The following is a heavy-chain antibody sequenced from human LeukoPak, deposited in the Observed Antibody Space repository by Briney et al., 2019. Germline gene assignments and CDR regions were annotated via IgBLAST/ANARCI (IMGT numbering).Heavy chain of an antibody. CDR3: ARDLAMADYFDY. J-gene: IGHJ4*02. V-gene: IGHV3-74*01. CDR1: GFTFSSYW. CDR2: INSDGSRT. D-gene: IGHD5-18*01. Sequence: PGGSLRLSCAASGFTFSSYWMHWVRQAPEKGLVWVSRINSDGSRTTYADSVKGQFTISRDNAKNTLYLQMNSLRAEDTAVYYCARDLAMADYFDYWGQGTLVTVSS.